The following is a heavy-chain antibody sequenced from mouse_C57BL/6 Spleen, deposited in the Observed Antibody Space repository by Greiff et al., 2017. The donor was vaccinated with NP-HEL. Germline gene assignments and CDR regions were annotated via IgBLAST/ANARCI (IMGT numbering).Heavy chain of an antibody. J-gene: IGHJ4*01. CDR1: GYSITSGYD. Sequence: EVKLQESGPGMVKPSQSLSLTCTVTGYSITSGYDWHWIRHFPGNKLEWMGYISYSGSTNYNPSLKSRISITHDTSKNHFFLKLNSVTTEDTATYYCARGGRYYAMDYWGQGTPVTVSS. CDR2: ISYSGST. CDR3: ARGGRYYAMDY. V-gene: IGHV3-1*01.